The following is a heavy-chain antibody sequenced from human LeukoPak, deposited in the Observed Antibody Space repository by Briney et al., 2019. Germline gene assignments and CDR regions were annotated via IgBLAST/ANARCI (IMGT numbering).Heavy chain of an antibody. CDR2: ISTSNGNT. CDR1: GYTFSSYG. J-gene: IGHJ5*02. Sequence: ASVKVSCKASGYTFSSYGISWVRQAPGQGLEWMGWISTSNGNTDYAQKFQDRVTMTTGTSTSTAFMELRSLRSEDTAVYYCATDSVVRGEGPWGQGTLVTVSS. D-gene: IGHD3-10*01. V-gene: IGHV1-18*01. CDR3: ATDSVVRGEGP.